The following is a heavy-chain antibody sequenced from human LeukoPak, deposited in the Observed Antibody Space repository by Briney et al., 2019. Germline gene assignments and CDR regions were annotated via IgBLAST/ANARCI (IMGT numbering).Heavy chain of an antibody. V-gene: IGHV4-4*07. D-gene: IGHD5-12*01. J-gene: IGHJ5*02. CDR3: ARHVIYSGVYSYWFDP. CDR1: GVSIRSYH. Sequence: PSETLSLTCNVSGVSIRSYHWSWIRQPARKGLEWIGRIHTSENTNYNPSLKSRVAISLDTSKNQFSLRLTSVTAADTAVYYCARHVIYSGVYSYWFDPWGLGTLVTVSS. CDR2: IHTSENT.